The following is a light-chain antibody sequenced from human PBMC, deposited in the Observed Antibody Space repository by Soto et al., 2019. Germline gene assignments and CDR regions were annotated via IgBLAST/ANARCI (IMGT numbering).Light chain of an antibody. CDR1: NSNIGRNT. Sequence: QSVLTQPPSASGTPGQRVTISCSGSNSNIGRNTVNWYQQVPGTAPKVLIYNNNQRPSGVPDRFSGSKSGTAASLAISGLRSEDEADYYCAVWDDSLHGVFCGGTKLTVL. CDR2: NNN. J-gene: IGLJ3*02. CDR3: AVWDDSLHGV. V-gene: IGLV1-44*01.